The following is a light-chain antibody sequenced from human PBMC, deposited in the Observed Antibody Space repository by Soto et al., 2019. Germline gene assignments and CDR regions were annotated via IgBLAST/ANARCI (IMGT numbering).Light chain of an antibody. V-gene: IGLV2-11*01. J-gene: IGLJ3*02. CDR2: DVS. CDR1: SSNVGGSNY. CDR3: CSYAGSYTWV. Sequence: QSALTQPRSVSGSPRQSVTISCTGTSSNVGGSNYVSWYQQHPGKAPKLMIYDVSKRSSGVPDRFSGSKSGNTASLTISGLQAEDEADYYCCSYAGSYTWVFGGGTKLTVL.